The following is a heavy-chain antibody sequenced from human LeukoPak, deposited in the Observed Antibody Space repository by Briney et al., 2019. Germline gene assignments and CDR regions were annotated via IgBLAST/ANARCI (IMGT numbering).Heavy chain of an antibody. Sequence: PSETLSLTCAVYGGSFSGYYWSWIRQPPGKGLEWIGCIYYSGSTNYNPSLKSRVTISVDTSKNQFSLKLSSVTAADTAVYYCAREGGIAVAGNWFDPWGQGTLVTVSS. D-gene: IGHD6-19*01. V-gene: IGHV4-59*01. CDR3: AREGGIAVAGNWFDP. J-gene: IGHJ5*02. CDR1: GGSFSGYY. CDR2: IYYSGST.